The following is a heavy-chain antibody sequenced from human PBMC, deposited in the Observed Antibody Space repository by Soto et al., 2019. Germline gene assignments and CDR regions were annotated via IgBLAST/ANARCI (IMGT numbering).Heavy chain of an antibody. CDR2: MNPNSGNT. J-gene: IGHJ5*02. CDR3: ARVAKSYSSGWYNWFDP. D-gene: IGHD6-19*01. CDR1: GYTFTSYD. Sequence: QVQLVQSGAEVKKPGASVKVSCKASGYTFTSYDINWVRQATGQGLEWMGWMNPNSGNTGYAQKFQGRVTMTRNTSISTAYRELSSLRSEDTAVYYCARVAKSYSSGWYNWFDPWGQGTLVTVSS. V-gene: IGHV1-8*01.